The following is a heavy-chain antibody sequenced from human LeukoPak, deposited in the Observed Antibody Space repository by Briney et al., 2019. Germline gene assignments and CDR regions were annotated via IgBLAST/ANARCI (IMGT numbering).Heavy chain of an antibody. J-gene: IGHJ5*02. CDR2: IYYSGST. CDR3: AKERVSGWTENWFDP. D-gene: IGHD6-19*01. CDR1: GGSISSGGYY. Sequence: SETLSLTCTVSGGSISSGGYYWSWIRQHPGKGLEWIGYIYYSGSTYYNPSLKSRVTISVDTSKNQFSLKLSSVTAADTAVYYCAKERVSGWTENWFDPWGQGTLVTVSS. V-gene: IGHV4-31*03.